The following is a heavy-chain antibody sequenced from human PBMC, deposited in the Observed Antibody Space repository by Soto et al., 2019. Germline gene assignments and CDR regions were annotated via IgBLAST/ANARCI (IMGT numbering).Heavy chain of an antibody. V-gene: IGHV1-18*01. Sequence: GASVKVSCKASGYTFTSYGISWVRQAPGRGLEWMGWISAYNGNTNYAQKLQGRVTMTTDTSTSTAYMELRSLRSDDTAVYYCARAATYYDFWSGYSNYFDYWGQGTLVTVSS. CDR2: ISAYNGNT. CDR3: ARAATYYDFWSGYSNYFDY. D-gene: IGHD3-3*01. J-gene: IGHJ4*02. CDR1: GYTFTSYG.